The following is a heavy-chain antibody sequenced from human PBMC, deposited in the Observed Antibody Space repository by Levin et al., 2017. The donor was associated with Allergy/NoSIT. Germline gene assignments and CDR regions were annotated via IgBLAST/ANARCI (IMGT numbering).Heavy chain of an antibody. CDR3: ARGSLLPGYRSGWYRSYGMDV. Sequence: PGGSLRLSCAVYGGSFSGYLWGWIRQPPGKGLEWIGEITDSGSTNNNPSLKSRVTISVDTSKNHFSLNLSSLTAADTAVYYCARGSLLPGYRSGWYRSYGMDVWGQGTTVTVSS. J-gene: IGHJ6*02. V-gene: IGHV4-34*01. D-gene: IGHD6-19*01. CDR2: ITDSGST. CDR1: GGSFSGYL.